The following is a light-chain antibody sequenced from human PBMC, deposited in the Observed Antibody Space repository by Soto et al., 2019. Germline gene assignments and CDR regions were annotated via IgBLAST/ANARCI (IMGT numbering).Light chain of an antibody. CDR2: AAS. CDR3: QQSVNWLFT. CDR1: QSVSRY. J-gene: IGKJ3*01. Sequence: EIVLTQSPATLSLSPGERATLSCRASQSVSRYLAWYQQKPGQAPRLLIYAASNMATGIPARFSGSGSGTDFTLTISSLEPEDFAVYYCQQSVNWLFTFGPGTKVDIK. V-gene: IGKV3-11*01.